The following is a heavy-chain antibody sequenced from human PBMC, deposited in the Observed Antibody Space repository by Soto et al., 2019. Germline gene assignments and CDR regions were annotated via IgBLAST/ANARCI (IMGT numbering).Heavy chain of an antibody. Sequence: GGSLRLSCAASGFTFSSYSMNWVRQAPGKGLEWVSSISNSSSYIYYADSVKGRFTISRDNAKNSLYLQMNSLRAEDTAVYYCAREAESSSSAAARYYYYYYMDVWGKGTTVTVSS. V-gene: IGHV3-21*01. CDR2: ISNSSSYI. CDR3: AREAESSSSAAARYYYYYYMDV. D-gene: IGHD6-6*01. CDR1: GFTFSSYS. J-gene: IGHJ6*03.